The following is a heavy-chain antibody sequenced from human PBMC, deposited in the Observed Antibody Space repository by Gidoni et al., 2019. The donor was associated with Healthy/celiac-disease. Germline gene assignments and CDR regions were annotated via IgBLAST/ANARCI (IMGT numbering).Heavy chain of an antibody. CDR3: ARGEDTEPFDP. CDR2: IYYSGST. J-gene: IGHJ5*02. CDR1: GGSSSSYY. V-gene: IGHV4-59*01. D-gene: IGHD5-18*01. Sequence: QVQLQESGPGLVKPSETLSLTCTVSGGSSSSYYWSWIRQPPGKGLEWIGYIYYSGSTNYNPSRKSRVTISVDTSKNQFSLKLSSVTAADTAVYYCARGEDTEPFDPWGQGTLVTVSS.